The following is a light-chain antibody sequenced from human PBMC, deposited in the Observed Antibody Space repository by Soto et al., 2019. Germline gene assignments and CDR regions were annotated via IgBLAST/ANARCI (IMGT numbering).Light chain of an antibody. J-gene: IGKJ5*01. CDR1: QSVSSK. CDR3: QQYNTWRSIS. Sequence: EIVMTQSPATLSASPGERDTLSCRASQSVSSKLAWYQHKPGQPPRLLIYDTSTRAAGIPARFTGSGSGTDFPLTISSLQSDDFAVYYRQQYNTWRSISFGQGTQLDSK. CDR2: DTS. V-gene: IGKV3-15*01.